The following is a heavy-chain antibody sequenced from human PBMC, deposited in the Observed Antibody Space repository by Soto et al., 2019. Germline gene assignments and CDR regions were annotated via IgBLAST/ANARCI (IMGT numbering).Heavy chain of an antibody. V-gene: IGHV1-69*13. Sequence: SVKVSCKASGGSFGNSAINWVRQTPGQGLEWLGGFIPVYRTLNYAQKFQGRVTITADESTGTAYMTLSSLASDDTAVYYCAMGVIWIGYFTVDSCGQGARVTVSS. J-gene: IGHJ4*02. D-gene: IGHD3-3*01. CDR1: GGSFGNSA. CDR3: AMGVIWIGYFTVDS. CDR2: FIPVYRTL.